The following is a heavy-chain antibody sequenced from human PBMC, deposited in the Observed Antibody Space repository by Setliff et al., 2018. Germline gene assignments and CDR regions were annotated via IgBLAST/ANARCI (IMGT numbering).Heavy chain of an antibody. CDR2: FNRTRKI. V-gene: IGHV4-34*01. D-gene: IGHD2-21*02. Sequence: SETLSLTCAVYGGSFSGYYWSWIRQSPGKGLEWLGDFNRTRKIDYSPSLKSRLTISVDTSKKQFSLHLNSVTAADTAMYYCAGGGRYCGGDCYQDDAFDIWGQGTMVTVSS. CDR1: GGSFSGYY. J-gene: IGHJ3*02. CDR3: AGGGRYCGGDCYQDDAFDI.